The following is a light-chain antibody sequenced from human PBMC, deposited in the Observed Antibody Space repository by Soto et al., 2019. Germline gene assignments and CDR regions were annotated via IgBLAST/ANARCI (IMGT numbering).Light chain of an antibody. V-gene: IGKV3-15*01. CDR3: QQYNNWPPWT. CDR2: GAS. J-gene: IGKJ1*01. Sequence: IVMTQSPATLSVSPGERVTLSCRASQSVASNLAWYQQKPGQAPRLLIYGASARATDVPARFSGSASGTEFTLTISSLQSEDFAVYYCQQYNNWPPWTFGRGTKVEIK. CDR1: QSVASN.